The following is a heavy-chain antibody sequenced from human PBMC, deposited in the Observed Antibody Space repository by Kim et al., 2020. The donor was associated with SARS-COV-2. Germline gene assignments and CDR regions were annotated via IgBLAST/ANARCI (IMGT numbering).Heavy chain of an antibody. J-gene: IGHJ4*02. CDR3: ARACSGGSCLDY. Sequence: NYNPSLKSRVTISVDTSKNQFSLKLSSVTAADTAVYYWARACSGGSCLDYWGQGTLVTVSS. V-gene: IGHV4-34*01. D-gene: IGHD2-15*01.